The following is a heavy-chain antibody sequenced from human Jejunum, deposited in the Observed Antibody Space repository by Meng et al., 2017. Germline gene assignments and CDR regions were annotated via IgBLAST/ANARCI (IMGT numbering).Heavy chain of an antibody. CDR3: AYFDRSTYSYTMDV. CDR2: IRSKANSYAT. Sequence: GGSLRLSCAASGFTFSGFAMHWVRQAPGKGLEWVGRIRSKANSYATTYAASVKGRFTISRDDSKNTAYLHMNSLKREDTAVYYCAYFDRSTYSYTMDVWGQGTTVTVSS. V-gene: IGHV3-73*01. CDR1: GFTFSGFA. D-gene: IGHD3-22*01. J-gene: IGHJ6*02.